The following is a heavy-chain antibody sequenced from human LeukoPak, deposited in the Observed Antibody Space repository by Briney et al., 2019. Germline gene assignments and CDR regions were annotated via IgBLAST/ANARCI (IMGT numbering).Heavy chain of an antibody. J-gene: IGHJ3*02. Sequence: GASVKDSCKTSGYTFTDYYVHWVRQAPGQGLDWLAWINPDSGASNFAQRFQGRVTMTRDTSVNTVHMELNRLRSDDTAVYYCARGSAMVSDAFDIWGQGATVTVSS. CDR2: INPDSGAS. V-gene: IGHV1-2*02. D-gene: IGHD5-18*01. CDR1: GYTFTDYY. CDR3: ARGSAMVSDAFDI.